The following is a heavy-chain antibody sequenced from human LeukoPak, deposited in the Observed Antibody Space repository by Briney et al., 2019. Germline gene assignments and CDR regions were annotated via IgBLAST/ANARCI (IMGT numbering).Heavy chain of an antibody. CDR3: ARDRAAALFDY. CDR2: ITSSSSYI. V-gene: IGHV3-21*01. D-gene: IGHD6-13*01. Sequence: TGGSLRLSCAASGFTFSSYAMSWVRQAPGKGLEWVSSITSSSSYIYYADSVKGRFTISRDNAKNSLYLQMNSLRAEDTAVYYCARDRAAALFDYWGQGTLVTVSS. CDR1: GFTFSSYA. J-gene: IGHJ4*02.